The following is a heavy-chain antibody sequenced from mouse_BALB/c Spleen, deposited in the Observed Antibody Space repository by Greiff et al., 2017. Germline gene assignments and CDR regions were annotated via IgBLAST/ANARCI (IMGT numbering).Heavy chain of an antibody. J-gene: IGHJ3*01. D-gene: IGHD2-1*01. CDR3: ARGNYVAWFAY. CDR2: INPSTGYT. CDR1: GYTFTSYW. Sequence: QVQLQQSGAELAKPGASVKMSCKASGYTFTSYWMHWVKQRPGQGLEWIGYINPSTGYTEYNQKFKDKATLTADKSSSTAYMQLSSLTSEDSAVYYCARGNYVAWFAYWGQGTLVTVSA. V-gene: IGHV1-7*01.